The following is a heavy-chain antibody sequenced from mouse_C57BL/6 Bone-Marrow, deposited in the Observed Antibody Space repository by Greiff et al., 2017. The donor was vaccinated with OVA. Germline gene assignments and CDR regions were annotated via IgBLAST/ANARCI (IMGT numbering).Heavy chain of an antibody. Sequence: QVQLQQPGAELVKPGASVKLSCKASGYTFTSYWMHWVKQRPGQGLEWIGMIHPNSGSTNYNEKFKSKATLTVDKSSSTAYMQLSSLTSEDSAVYYCARSHYGSIRSDWYVDVWGTGTTVTVSS. J-gene: IGHJ1*03. CDR3: ARSHYGSIRSDWYVDV. D-gene: IGHD1-1*01. V-gene: IGHV1-64*01. CDR1: GYTFTSYW. CDR2: IHPNSGST.